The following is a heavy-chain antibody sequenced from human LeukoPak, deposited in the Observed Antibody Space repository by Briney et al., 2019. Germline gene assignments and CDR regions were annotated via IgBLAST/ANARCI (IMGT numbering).Heavy chain of an antibody. D-gene: IGHD3-22*01. CDR2: IYTSGST. Sequence: SQTLSLTCAVSGGSISSGSYYWSWIRQPAGKGLEWIGRIYTSGSTNYNPSLKSRVTISVDTSKNQFSLKLSSVTAADTAVYYCARYGYYYDSSGCYQQYFDYWGQGTLVTVSS. J-gene: IGHJ4*02. V-gene: IGHV4-61*02. CDR1: GGSISSGSYY. CDR3: ARYGYYYDSSGCYQQYFDY.